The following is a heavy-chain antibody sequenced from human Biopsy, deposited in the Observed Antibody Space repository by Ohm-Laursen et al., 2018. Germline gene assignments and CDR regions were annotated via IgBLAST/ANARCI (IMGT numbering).Heavy chain of an antibody. CDR1: GYTFTTYY. CDR2: INPGGNST. V-gene: IGHV1-46*01. J-gene: IGHJ4*02. Sequence: ASVTASCMASGYTFTTYYIHWVRQAPGQGLEWMGIINPGGNSTAYTQNFQGRVTMTWDTSTTTVYMELSSLRSEDTAVYYCVLASFDYWGQGTLVTVPS. CDR3: VLASFDY.